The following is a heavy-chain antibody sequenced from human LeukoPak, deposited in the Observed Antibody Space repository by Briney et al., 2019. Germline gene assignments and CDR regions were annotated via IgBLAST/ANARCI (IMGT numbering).Heavy chain of an antibody. J-gene: IGHJ4*02. CDR1: GGSFSGYY. V-gene: IGHV4-34*01. CDR2: INHSGST. Sequence: TSETLSLTCAVYGGSFSGYYWSWIRQPPGKGLEWIGEINHSGSTNYNPSLKSRVTISVDTSKNQFPLKLSSVTAADTAVYYCARDTSRWLQPDYWGQGTLVTVSS. CDR3: ARDTSRWLQPDY. D-gene: IGHD5-12*01.